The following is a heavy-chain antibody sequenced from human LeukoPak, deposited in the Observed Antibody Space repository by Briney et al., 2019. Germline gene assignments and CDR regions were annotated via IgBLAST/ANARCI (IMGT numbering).Heavy chain of an antibody. CDR2: ISWNSGNI. Sequence: GGSLRLSCAASGFTFDDYGIHWVRQAPGKGLEWVSGISWNSGNIDYADSVKGRFTISRDNAKNSLYLQMNSLRAEDTAVYYCAKAARPTKYSSSSHTDYWGQGTLVTVSS. CDR3: AKAARPTKYSSSSHTDY. J-gene: IGHJ4*02. CDR1: GFTFDDYG. D-gene: IGHD6-6*01. V-gene: IGHV3-9*01.